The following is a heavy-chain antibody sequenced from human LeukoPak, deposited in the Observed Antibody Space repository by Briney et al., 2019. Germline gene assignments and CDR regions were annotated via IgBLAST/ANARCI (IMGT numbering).Heavy chain of an antibody. V-gene: IGHV1-2*02. D-gene: IGHD3-10*01. CDR3: ARDIWFGGLWDLFDY. CDR2: INPNSGGT. Sequence: ASVKVSCKASGYTFTGYYMHWVRQAPGQGLEWMGWINPNSGGTNYAQKFQGRVTMTRDTSISTAYMELSRLRSDDTAVYYCARDIWFGGLWDLFDYWGQGTLVTVSS. J-gene: IGHJ4*02. CDR1: GYTFTGYY.